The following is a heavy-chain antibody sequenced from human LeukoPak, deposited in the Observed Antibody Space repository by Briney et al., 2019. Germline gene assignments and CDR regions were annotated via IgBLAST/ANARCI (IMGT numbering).Heavy chain of an antibody. D-gene: IGHD2-8*02. Sequence: ETLSLTCTVSGGSISSYYWSWIRQPPGKGLEWMGIIYPGDSDTRYSPSFQGQVTISADKSISTAYLQWSSLKASDTAMYYCARPSGGYVDYWGQGTLVTVSS. V-gene: IGHV5-51*01. J-gene: IGHJ4*02. CDR3: ARPSGGYVDY. CDR2: IYPGDSDT. CDR1: GGSISSYY.